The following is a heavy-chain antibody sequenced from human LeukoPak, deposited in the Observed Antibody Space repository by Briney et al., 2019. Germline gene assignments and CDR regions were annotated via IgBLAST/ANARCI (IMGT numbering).Heavy chain of an antibody. J-gene: IGHJ6*02. V-gene: IGHV3-53*01. CDR2: IYGGGST. Sequence: GGSLRLSCAASGFTVSSNYMSWARQAPGKGLEWVSVIYGGGSTYYADSVKGRFTISRDNSKNTLYLQMNSLRAEDTAVYYCARVQSGSSDYYYYGMDVWGQGTTVTVSS. CDR1: GFTVSSNY. CDR3: ARVQSGSSDYYYYGMDV. D-gene: IGHD1-26*01.